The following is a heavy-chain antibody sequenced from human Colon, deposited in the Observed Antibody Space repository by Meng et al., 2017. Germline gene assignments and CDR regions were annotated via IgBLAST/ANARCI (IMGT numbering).Heavy chain of an antibody. J-gene: IGHJ4*02. Sequence: GESLKISCKGSGYSFTNYWIAWVRQMPGEGLEWMGIIYPGDSDTRYSPSFQGQVTISADKSINTVYLQWSSLKASDTAMYYCTRQRAHGDSPANYWGQGTLVTVSS. D-gene: IGHD5-24*01. CDR2: IYPGDSDT. CDR1: GYSFTNYW. CDR3: TRQRAHGDSPANY. V-gene: IGHV5-51*01.